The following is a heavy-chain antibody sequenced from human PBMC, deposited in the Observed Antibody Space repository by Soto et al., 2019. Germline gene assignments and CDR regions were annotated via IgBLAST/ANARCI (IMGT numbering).Heavy chain of an antibody. Sequence: EVQLVESGGGLVQPGGSLRLSCAASGFTFSDYWMNWVRQAPGKGLVWISRIDSDGSSTSYADSVKGRFTISRDNAKNTLYLQMNSLSAEDTAVYYCAKSTWFDPWGQGTLVTVSS. J-gene: IGHJ5*02. CDR3: AKSTWFDP. CDR1: GFTFSDYW. V-gene: IGHV3-74*01. CDR2: IDSDGSST.